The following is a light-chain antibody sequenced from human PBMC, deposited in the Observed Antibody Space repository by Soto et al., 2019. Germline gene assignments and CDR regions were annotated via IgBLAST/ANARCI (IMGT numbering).Light chain of an antibody. CDR3: CSYAGSTTWV. CDR1: SSDVGSYDF. V-gene: IGLV2-23*01. J-gene: IGLJ3*02. Sequence: QSALTQPASVSGSPGQSITISCTGTSSDVGSYDFVSWYQQHPGKAPKLMIYEDTKRPSGVSSRFSGSKSGNTASLTISGLQAADEADYYCCSYAGSTTWVFGGGTKVTVL. CDR2: EDT.